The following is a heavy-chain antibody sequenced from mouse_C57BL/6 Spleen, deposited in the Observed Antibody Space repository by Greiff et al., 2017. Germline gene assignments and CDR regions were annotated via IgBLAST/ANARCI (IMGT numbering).Heavy chain of an antibody. J-gene: IGHJ2*01. CDR1: GYTFTDYE. CDR3: TGYQGGLYYFDY. V-gene: IGHV1-15*01. CDR2: IDPETGGT. Sequence: QVQLQESGPELVRPGASVTLSCKASGYTFTDYEMHWVKQTPVHGLEWIGAIDPETGGTAYNQKFKGKATLTADKSSSTAYMELRSLTSEDSAVYYCTGYQGGLYYFDYWGQGTTLTVSS. D-gene: IGHD6-1*01.